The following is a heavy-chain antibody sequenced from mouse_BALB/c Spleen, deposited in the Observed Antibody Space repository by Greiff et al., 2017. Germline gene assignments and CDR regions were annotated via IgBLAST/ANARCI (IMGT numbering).Heavy chain of an antibody. CDR1: GFTFSSYT. J-gene: IGHJ4*01. V-gene: IGHV5-6-4*01. CDR2: ISSGGSYT. Sequence: EVKLMESGGGLVKPGGSLKLSCAASGFTFSSYTMSWVRQTPEKRLEWVATISSGGSYTYYPDSVKGRFTISRDNAKNTLYLQMSSLKSEDTAMYYCTRERYDGGAMDYWGQGTSVTVSS. D-gene: IGHD2-14*01. CDR3: TRERYDGGAMDY.